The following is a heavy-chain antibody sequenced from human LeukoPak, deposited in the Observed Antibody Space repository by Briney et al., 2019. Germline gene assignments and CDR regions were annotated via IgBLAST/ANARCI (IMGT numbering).Heavy chain of an antibody. Sequence: PGGSLRLSCAASGFTFSSYAMSWVRQAPGKGLEWVSAISGSGGSTYYADSVKGRFTISRDNSKNTLYLQMNSLRAEDTAVYYCAKAFHRYYYDSSIDYWSQGTLVTVSS. J-gene: IGHJ4*02. CDR3: AKAFHRYYYDSSIDY. D-gene: IGHD3-22*01. V-gene: IGHV3-23*01. CDR2: ISGSGGST. CDR1: GFTFSSYA.